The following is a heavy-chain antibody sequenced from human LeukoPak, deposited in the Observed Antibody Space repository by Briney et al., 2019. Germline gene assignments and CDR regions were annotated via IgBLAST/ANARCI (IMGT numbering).Heavy chain of an antibody. V-gene: IGHV1-69*05. D-gene: IGHD3-3*01. Sequence: SVKVSCQDSGGTFRSYSISWVRQAPGQGLEWVGGLIPIFGTANYAQKFQGRVSITTDESTSTAYMELSSLRSEDTAVYYCARGYDNFWSGYSHWGQGTLVTVSS. CDR3: ARGYDNFWSGYSH. CDR2: LIPIFGTA. CDR1: GGTFRSYS. J-gene: IGHJ4*02.